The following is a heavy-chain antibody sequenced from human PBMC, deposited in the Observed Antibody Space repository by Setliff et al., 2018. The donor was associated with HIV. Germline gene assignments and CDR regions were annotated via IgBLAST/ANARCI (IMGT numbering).Heavy chain of an antibody. Sequence: SGESLKISCQGSGYTFSTYWIAWVRQTPGKGMDWVGLIYPDKSDTKYRPSLQGQVTISADKSISTAYLQWSSLKASDTAMYYCARSSARYYNILTGWLNADDYWGQGTLVTVSS. CDR3: ARSSARYYNILTGWLNADDY. D-gene: IGHD3-9*01. CDR2: IYPDKSDT. J-gene: IGHJ4*02. V-gene: IGHV5-51*01. CDR1: GYTFSTYW.